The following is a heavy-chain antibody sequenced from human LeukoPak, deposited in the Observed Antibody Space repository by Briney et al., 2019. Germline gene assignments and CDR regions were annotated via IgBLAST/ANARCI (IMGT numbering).Heavy chain of an antibody. D-gene: IGHD6-19*01. J-gene: IGHJ4*02. CDR1: GFTFSSYT. CDR2: ISSGSSYI. CDR3: ARYDYSSGWYFDY. V-gene: IGHV3-21*01. Sequence: GGSLRLSCAASGFTFSSYTMNWVRQAPGKGLEWVSSISSGSSYIYYADSVKGRFTISRDNAKNSLYLQMNSLRAEDTAVYYCARYDYSSGWYFDYWGQGTPVTVSS.